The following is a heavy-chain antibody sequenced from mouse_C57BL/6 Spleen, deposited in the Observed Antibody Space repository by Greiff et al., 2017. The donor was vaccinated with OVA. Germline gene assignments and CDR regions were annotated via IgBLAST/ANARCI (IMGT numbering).Heavy chain of an antibody. CDR1: GFTFSSYG. CDR3: ARGLLHWYFDV. Sequence: DVKLVESGGDLVKPGGSLKLSCAASGFTFSSYGMSWVRQTPDKRLEWVATISSGGSYTYYPDSVKGRFTISRDNAKNTLYLQMSSLKSEDTAMYYCARGLLHWYFDVWGTGTTVTVSS. D-gene: IGHD2-3*01. J-gene: IGHJ1*03. V-gene: IGHV5-6*02. CDR2: ISSGGSYT.